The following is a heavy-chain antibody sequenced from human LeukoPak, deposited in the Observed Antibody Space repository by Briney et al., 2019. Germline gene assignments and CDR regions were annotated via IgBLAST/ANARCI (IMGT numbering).Heavy chain of an antibody. V-gene: IGHV3-30*02. J-gene: IGHJ4*02. CDR1: GFTFSSYG. D-gene: IGHD3-22*01. CDR2: IRYDGSKE. CDR3: AKDLGNYYDSGGHDY. Sequence: GGSLRLSCAASGFTFSSYGMHWVRQAPGKGLEWVSFIRYDGSKEYYADSVKGRFTVSRDNPKNTLYLQMNSLRAEDTAVYYCAKDLGNYYDSGGHDYWGQGTLVTVSS.